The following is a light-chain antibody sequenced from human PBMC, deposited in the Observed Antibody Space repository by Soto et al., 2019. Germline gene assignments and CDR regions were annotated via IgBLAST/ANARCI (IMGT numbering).Light chain of an antibody. CDR3: QEYYTYPWT. J-gene: IGKJ1*01. Sequence: DIQMTQSPSTLSASIGDRVTITCRASQSISSWLAWYQQKPGKAPKFLIHKVSTLVSGVPSRFSGSGSGTEFTLTISSLQPDDFATYFCQEYYTYPWTFGQGPRWISN. CDR1: QSISSW. V-gene: IGKV1-5*03. CDR2: KVS.